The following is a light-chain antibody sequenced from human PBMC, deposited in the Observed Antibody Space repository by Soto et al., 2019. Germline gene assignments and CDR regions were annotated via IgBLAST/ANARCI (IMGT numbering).Light chain of an antibody. CDR1: QTISSW. J-gene: IGKJ1*01. V-gene: IGKV1-5*03. CDR2: KAS. CDR3: QQYYSYRRT. Sequence: DIQMTQSPSTLSGSVGDRVTITCRASQTISSWLAWYQQKPGKAPKLLIYKASTLKSGVPSRFSGSGSGTEFTLTISSLQPDDFATYYCQQYYSYRRTFGQGTKVDIK.